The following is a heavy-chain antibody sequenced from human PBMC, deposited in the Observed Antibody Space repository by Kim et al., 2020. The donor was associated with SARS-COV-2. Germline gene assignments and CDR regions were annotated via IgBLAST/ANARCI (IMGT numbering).Heavy chain of an antibody. J-gene: IGHJ6*02. CDR3: AKDKSRMVRGGGMDV. D-gene: IGHD3-10*01. V-gene: IGHV3-9*01. Sequence: SVKGRFTISRDNAKNSLYLQMNSLRAEDTALYYCAKDKSRMVRGGGMDVWGQGTTVTVSS.